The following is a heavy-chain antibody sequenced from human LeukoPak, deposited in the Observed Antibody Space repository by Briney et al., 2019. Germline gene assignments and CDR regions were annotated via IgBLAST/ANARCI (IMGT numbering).Heavy chain of an antibody. CDR2: IYYSGST. CDR1: GGSISSGDYY. J-gene: IGHJ4*02. Sequence: SEILSLTCTVSGGSISSGDYYWSWIRQPPGKGLEWIGYIYYSGSTYYNPSLKGRVTISVDTSKNQFSLKLSSVTAADTAVYYCARDRGRQLVDYFDYWGQGTLVTVSS. D-gene: IGHD6-13*01. CDR3: ARDRGRQLVDYFDY. V-gene: IGHV4-30-4*08.